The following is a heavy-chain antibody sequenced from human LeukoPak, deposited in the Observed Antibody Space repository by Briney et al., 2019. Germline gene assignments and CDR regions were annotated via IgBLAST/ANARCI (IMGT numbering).Heavy chain of an antibody. CDR1: GYTFTDFY. Sequence: ASVKVSCKTSGYTFTDFYMHWVRQAPGQGLEWMGWINPNSGGTNYAQKFQGRVTLTRDTSISTAYMELSRLRSDDTAVYYCARDNGQQLVPGWFDPWGQGTLVTVSS. CDR2: INPNSGGT. V-gene: IGHV1-2*02. D-gene: IGHD6-13*01. CDR3: ARDNGQQLVPGWFDP. J-gene: IGHJ5*02.